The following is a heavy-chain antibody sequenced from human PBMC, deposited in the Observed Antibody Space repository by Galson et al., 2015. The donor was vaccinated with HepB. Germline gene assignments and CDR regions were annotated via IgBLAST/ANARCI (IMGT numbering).Heavy chain of an antibody. Sequence: SVKVSCKASGYTFTSYAMHWVRQAPGQRLEWMGWINAGNGNTKYSQEFQGRVTITRDTSASTAYMELSSLRSEDTAVYYCASGDYYDSSGAPRGAFDIWGQGTMVTVSS. CDR3: ASGDYYDSSGAPRGAFDI. CDR1: GYTFTSYA. J-gene: IGHJ3*02. V-gene: IGHV1-3*01. CDR2: INAGNGNT. D-gene: IGHD3-22*01.